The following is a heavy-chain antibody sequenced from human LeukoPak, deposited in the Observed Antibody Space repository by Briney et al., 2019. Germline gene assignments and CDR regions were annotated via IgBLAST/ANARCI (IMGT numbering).Heavy chain of an antibody. CDR2: LSSDGTSI. CDR3: TRGSASISALSDY. D-gene: IGHD3-3*02. V-gene: IGHV3-74*01. CDR1: GFTFSDYW. Sequence: GESLRLSCIASGFTFSDYWMHWVRQAPGKGLVWVSRLSSDGTSINYADSVKGRFTISRDNAKHTLYLQMTSLRAEDTAVYYCTRGSASISALSDYWGQGTLVTVSS. J-gene: IGHJ4*02.